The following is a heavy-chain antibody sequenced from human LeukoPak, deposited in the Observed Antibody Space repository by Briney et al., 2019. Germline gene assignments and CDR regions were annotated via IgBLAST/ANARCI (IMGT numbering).Heavy chain of an antibody. Sequence: PSETLSLTCTVSGGSISSRSYYWGWIRHPPGKGLEWIGSIYYSGSTYYNPSLKSRVTISTDTSRNQFSLKLSSVTAADTAVYYCASQETRYSIASTESWGQGTLVTVSS. D-gene: IGHD6-13*01. CDR3: ASQETRYSIASTES. CDR2: IYYSGST. V-gene: IGHV4-39*01. J-gene: IGHJ4*02. CDR1: GGSISSRSYY.